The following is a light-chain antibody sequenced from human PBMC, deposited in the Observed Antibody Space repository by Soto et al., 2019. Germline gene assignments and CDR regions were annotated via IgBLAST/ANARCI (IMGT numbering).Light chain of an antibody. CDR3: HKYGRSPHT. CDR2: GAS. V-gene: IGKV3-20*01. Sequence: EIVLTQSPGTLSLSPGERATLSCRASQSVSRYLAWYQQKPDQAPRLLIYGASSRANGIPDRFSGSGSGTDFTLTINRLEPEDFAVYYCHKYGRSPHTFGGGTKVEIK. CDR1: QSVSRY. J-gene: IGKJ4*01.